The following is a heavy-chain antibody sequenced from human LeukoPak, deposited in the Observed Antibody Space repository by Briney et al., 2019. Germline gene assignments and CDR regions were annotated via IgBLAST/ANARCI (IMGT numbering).Heavy chain of an antibody. Sequence: PGGSLRLSCAASGFTFSDAWLSWVRQTPGKGLEWVGRIRNKDNKYIIEYAASVKGRFTISRDDSKNKLYLQMNSLKTEDTAVYYCARVGNYLGYWGQGTLVIVSS. V-gene: IGHV3-72*01. CDR3: ARVGNYLGY. CDR1: GFTFSDAW. D-gene: IGHD1-26*01. CDR2: IRNKDNKYII. J-gene: IGHJ4*02.